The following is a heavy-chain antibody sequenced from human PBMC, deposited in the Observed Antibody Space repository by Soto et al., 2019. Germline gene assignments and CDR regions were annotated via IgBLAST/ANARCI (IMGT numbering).Heavy chain of an antibody. V-gene: IGHV4-31*03. Sequence: SETLSLTCTVSGVSISSGGYYWSWIRQHPGKGLEWIVYIYYSGSTYYNPSLKSRVTISVDTSKNQFSLTLSSVTAADTAVYYCARDLVLASDYGDYPVENYYYYYGMDVWGQGTTVTVSS. CDR1: GVSISSGGYY. D-gene: IGHD4-17*01. CDR3: ARDLVLASDYGDYPVENYYYYYGMDV. CDR2: IYYSGST. J-gene: IGHJ6*02.